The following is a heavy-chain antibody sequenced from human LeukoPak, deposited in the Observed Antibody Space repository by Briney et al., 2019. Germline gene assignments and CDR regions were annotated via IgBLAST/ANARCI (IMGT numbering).Heavy chain of an antibody. Sequence: PSETLSLTCTVSGGSISITGYYWGWIRQPPGKGLEWIGSIYRSGSAYYKPSLTSRVTMSVDTSKNQFSLKLSSVTASDTAVYYCARHRGYSCGYLDYWGQGTLVSVSS. CDR3: ARHRGYSCGYLDY. CDR1: GGSISITGYY. CDR2: IYRSGSA. V-gene: IGHV4-39*01. J-gene: IGHJ4*02. D-gene: IGHD5-18*01.